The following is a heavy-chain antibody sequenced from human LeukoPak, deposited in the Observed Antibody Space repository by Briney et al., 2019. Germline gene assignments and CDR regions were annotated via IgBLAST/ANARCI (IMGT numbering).Heavy chain of an antibody. D-gene: IGHD3-22*01. CDR2: ISYDGSNK. Sequence: GGSLRLSCAASGFTFSSYSMNWVRQAPGKGLEWVAVISYDGSNKYYADSVKGRFTISRDNSKNTLYLQMNSLRAEDTAVYYCAKVAIVVVNPEIDYWGQGTLVTVSS. V-gene: IGHV3-30*18. CDR3: AKVAIVVVNPEIDY. CDR1: GFTFSSYS. J-gene: IGHJ4*02.